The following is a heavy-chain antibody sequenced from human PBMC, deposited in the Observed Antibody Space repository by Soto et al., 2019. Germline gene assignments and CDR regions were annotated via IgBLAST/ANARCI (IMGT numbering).Heavy chain of an antibody. V-gene: IGHV1-69*01. CDR3: ARGDATKIVVTTYYAMDV. D-gene: IGHD4-17*01. CDR2: IIPVFGTA. CDR1: GGTFSSYA. J-gene: IGHJ6*02. Sequence: SVKVSCKASGGTFSSYAISWVRQAPGQGLEWMGGIIPVFGTANYAQKFQGRVTITADESTNIVYMDVTSLRSEDTAVYYCARGDATKIVVTTYYAMDVWGQGTTVTVSS.